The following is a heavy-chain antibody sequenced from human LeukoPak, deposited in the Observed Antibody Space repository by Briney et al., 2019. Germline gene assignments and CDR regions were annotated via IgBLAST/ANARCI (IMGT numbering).Heavy chain of an antibody. CDR1: GFTFSSYA. D-gene: IGHD3-22*01. CDR2: ISTNGGST. Sequence: PGGSLRLSCSASGFTFSSYAMHWVRQTPGKGLEYVSTISTNGGSTYYADSVKGRFTISRDNSKNTLYLQMSSLRAEDTAVYYCARDLKDSSPFGAFDMWGQGTMVTVSS. CDR3: ARDLKDSSPFGAFDM. J-gene: IGHJ3*02. V-gene: IGHV3-64D*09.